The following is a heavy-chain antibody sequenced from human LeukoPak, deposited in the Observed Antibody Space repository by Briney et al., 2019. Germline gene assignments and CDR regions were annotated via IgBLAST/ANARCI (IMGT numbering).Heavy chain of an antibody. CDR3: ARLLFVGPLPVALDS. J-gene: IGHJ4*02. CDR2: ISSGT. V-gene: IGHV3-23*01. CDR1: GFVFSTFA. Sequence: QPGGSLRLSCAASGFVFSTFAMSWVRQVPGKGPEWVATISSGTYYAAPVKGRFTISRDDSRNTLFVQMNSLRVEDTAIYYCARLLFVGPLPVALDSWGQGTPVTVSS. D-gene: IGHD1-14*01.